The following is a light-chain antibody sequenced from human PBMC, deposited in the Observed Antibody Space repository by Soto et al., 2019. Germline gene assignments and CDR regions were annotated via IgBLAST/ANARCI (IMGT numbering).Light chain of an antibody. CDR3: MQALQTPYT. J-gene: IGKJ2*01. Sequence: EIVMTQSPPSLTVTPGEPASISCRSSQRLLHSNGNIFLDWYLQKPGQSPQLLLYLGFNRASGVPDRVSGSAAGTDFTLKISRVEAEDVGVYDCMQALQTPYTFGQGTKLEIK. V-gene: IGKV2-28*01. CDR1: QRLLHSNGNIF. CDR2: LGF.